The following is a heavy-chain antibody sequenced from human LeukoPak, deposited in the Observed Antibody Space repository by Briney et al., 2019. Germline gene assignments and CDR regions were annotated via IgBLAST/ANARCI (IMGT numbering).Heavy chain of an antibody. CDR3: AKDRSCTNNICHGDFDY. D-gene: IGHD2-8*01. Sequence: GGSLRLSCAASGFTFSNYAMSWVRQAPGKGLEWDSGISGSGGDTYYADSVKGRFTISRDNSKNTLYLQMNGLRAEDTAVYYCAKDRSCTNNICHGDFDYWGQGTLVTVSS. J-gene: IGHJ4*02. CDR2: ISGSGGDT. V-gene: IGHV3-23*01. CDR1: GFTFSNYA.